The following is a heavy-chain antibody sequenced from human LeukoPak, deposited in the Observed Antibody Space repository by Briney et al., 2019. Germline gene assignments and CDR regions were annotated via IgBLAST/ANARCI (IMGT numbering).Heavy chain of an antibody. J-gene: IGHJ4*02. V-gene: IGHV4-39*01. CDR1: GFTFSSYSMN. D-gene: IGHD3-10*01. CDR3: ARRYGSGSHFFDY. Sequence: GSLRLSCAASGFTFSSYSMNWVRQPPGKGLEWIGSIYYSGSTYYNPSLKSRVTISVDTSKNQFSLKLSSVTAADTAVYYCARRYGSGSHFFDYWGQGTLVTVSS. CDR2: IYYSGST.